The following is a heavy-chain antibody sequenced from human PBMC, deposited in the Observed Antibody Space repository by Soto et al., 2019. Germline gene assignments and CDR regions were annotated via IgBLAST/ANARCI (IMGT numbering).Heavy chain of an antibody. D-gene: IGHD3-22*01. CDR1: GGSISSGGYY. Sequence: QVQLQESGPGLVKPSQTLSLTCTVSGGSISSGGYYWSWIRQHPGKGLEWIGYIYYSGSTYYNPSLKSRVTISVDPSKHQFSLKLSSVTAADTAVYYCARTTITMIVVVITDAFDIWGQGTMVTVSS. CDR2: IYYSGST. J-gene: IGHJ3*02. V-gene: IGHV4-31*03. CDR3: ARTTITMIVVVITDAFDI.